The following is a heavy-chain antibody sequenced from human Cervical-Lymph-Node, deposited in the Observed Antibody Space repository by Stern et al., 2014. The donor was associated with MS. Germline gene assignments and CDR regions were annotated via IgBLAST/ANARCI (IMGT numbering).Heavy chain of an antibody. Sequence: VQLEESGGGVVQPGRSLRLSCAASGFSFSRYAMHWVRQAPGKGLEWVALIWYDGSNPYYADSVTGLFTISRDNFKNTLYLQMNSLRAEDTAVYYCASAYSSSHYYFDYWGQGTLVTVSS. CDR1: GFSFSRYA. CDR2: IWYDGSNP. V-gene: IGHV3-33*01. D-gene: IGHD6-13*01. CDR3: ASAYSSSHYYFDY. J-gene: IGHJ4*02.